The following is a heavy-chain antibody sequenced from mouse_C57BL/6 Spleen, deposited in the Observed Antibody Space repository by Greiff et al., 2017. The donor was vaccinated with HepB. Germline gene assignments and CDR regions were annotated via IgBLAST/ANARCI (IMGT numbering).Heavy chain of an antibody. D-gene: IGHD1-1*01. V-gene: IGHV1-69*01. J-gene: IGHJ2*01. Sequence: VQLQQPGAELVMPGASVKLSCKASGYTFTSYWMHWVKQRPGQGLEWIGEIDPSDSYTNYNQKFKCKSTLTVDKSSSTAYMQLSSLTSEDSAVYYCARSYYYGSSYKDYFDYWGQGTTLTVSS. CDR1: GYTFTSYW. CDR2: IDPSDSYT. CDR3: ARSYYYGSSYKDYFDY.